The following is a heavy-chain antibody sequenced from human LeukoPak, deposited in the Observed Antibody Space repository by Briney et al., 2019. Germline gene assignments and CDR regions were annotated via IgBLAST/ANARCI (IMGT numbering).Heavy chain of an antibody. D-gene: IGHD6-19*01. J-gene: IGHJ4*02. CDR3: AKARSGWYFFSDY. CDR1: GFTFSSYA. CDR2: ISGNGGST. V-gene: IGHV3-23*01. Sequence: GGSLRLSCAASGFTFSSYAMSWVRQAPGKGLEWVSGISGNGGSTYYADSVKGRFTISRDNSKNTLDLQMNSLRAEDTAVYYCAKARSGWYFFSDYWGQGTLVTVSS.